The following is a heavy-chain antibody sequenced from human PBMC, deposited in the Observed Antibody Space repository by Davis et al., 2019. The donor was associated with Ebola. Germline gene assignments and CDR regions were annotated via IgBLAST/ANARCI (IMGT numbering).Heavy chain of an antibody. V-gene: IGHV3-11*04. CDR1: QFTFSDYY. Sequence: PGGSLRLSCAASQFTFSDYYMSWIRQAPGKGLEWVSYISSSGSTIYYADSVKGRFTISRDNPKNSRYLQLNSLRAEDTAVYYCARGGYDFWTGYYRVYYYYMDVWGKGTTVTVSS. CDR3: ARGGYDFWTGYYRVYYYYMDV. CDR2: ISSSGSTI. J-gene: IGHJ6*03. D-gene: IGHD3-3*01.